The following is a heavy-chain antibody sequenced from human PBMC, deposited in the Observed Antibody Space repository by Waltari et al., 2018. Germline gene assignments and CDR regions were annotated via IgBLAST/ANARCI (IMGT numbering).Heavy chain of an antibody. Sequence: EVQLLESGGGLVQPGGSLRLSCAASGFTFSSYAMSWVRQASGKGLEWVSVVSGNGGSTYYAETVKGRFTISRDNSKNTLYLQMNSLRADDTAVYYCAKDPREGQWLDINFDYWGQGTLVTVSS. CDR2: VSGNGGST. D-gene: IGHD6-19*01. V-gene: IGHV3-23*01. CDR1: GFTFSSYA. CDR3: AKDPREGQWLDINFDY. J-gene: IGHJ4*02.